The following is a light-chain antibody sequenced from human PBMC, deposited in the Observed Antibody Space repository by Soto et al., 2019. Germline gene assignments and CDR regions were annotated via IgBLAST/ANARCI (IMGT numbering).Light chain of an antibody. V-gene: IGKV1-39*01. Sequence: DIQMTQSPSSLSASVGDRVTITCRASQSISSYLNWYQQKPGKAPKLVIYAASSLQSGVPSRFSGSGSGTDFTLTISSLQPEDFAAYYCQQSYSTPFTFGPGTKVDIK. CDR2: AAS. J-gene: IGKJ3*01. CDR1: QSISSY. CDR3: QQSYSTPFT.